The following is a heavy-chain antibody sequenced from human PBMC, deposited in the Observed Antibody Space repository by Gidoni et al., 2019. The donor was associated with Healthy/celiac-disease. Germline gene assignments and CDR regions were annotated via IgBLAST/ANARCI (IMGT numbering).Heavy chain of an antibody. J-gene: IGHJ4*02. CDR2: IYTSGST. CDR1: GGSISSGSYY. CDR3: ARGHIRVHVPGGLAAAGMGFDY. V-gene: IGHV4-61*02. D-gene: IGHD6-13*01. Sequence: QVKLQASGTGLVKPSQTLSPTCTVSGGSISSGSYYWRCIRQPAGKGREWLGRIYTSGSTTYNPSLKSRVTISVDTSKTQFSLKLSSVTAADTAVYYCARGHIRVHVPGGLAAAGMGFDYWGQGTLVTVSS.